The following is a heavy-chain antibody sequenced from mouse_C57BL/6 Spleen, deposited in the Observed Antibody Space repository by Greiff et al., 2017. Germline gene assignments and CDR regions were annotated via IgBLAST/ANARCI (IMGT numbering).Heavy chain of an antibody. CDR3: AREGTTVDAMDY. Sequence: QVQLQQPGAELVKPGASVKMSCKASGYTFTSYWITWVKQRPGQGLEWIGDIYPGSGSTNYNEKFKSKATLTVDTSSSTAYMQLSSLTSEDSAVYYCAREGTTVDAMDYWGQGTSVTASS. CDR2: IYPGSGST. J-gene: IGHJ4*01. V-gene: IGHV1-55*01. CDR1: GYTFTSYW. D-gene: IGHD1-1*01.